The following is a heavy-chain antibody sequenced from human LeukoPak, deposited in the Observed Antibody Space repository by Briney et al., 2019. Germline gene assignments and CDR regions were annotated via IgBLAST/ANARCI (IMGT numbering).Heavy chain of an antibody. Sequence: PGGSLRLSCEASGFTFGSYAMYWVRQAPGKGLEWVAGIFGSGGSPHYADSVKGRFTISRDNSQDTVYLHINSLRAEDTAVYYCGKTTVGYSSGQKPAWPVDYWGQGTLVTVSS. CDR3: GKTTVGYSSGQKPAWPVDY. CDR2: IFGSGGSP. D-gene: IGHD5-18*01. CDR1: GFTFGSYA. J-gene: IGHJ4*02. V-gene: IGHV3-23*01.